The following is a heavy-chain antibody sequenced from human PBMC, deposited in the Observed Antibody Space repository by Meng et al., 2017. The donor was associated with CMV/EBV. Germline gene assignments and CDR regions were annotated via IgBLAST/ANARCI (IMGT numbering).Heavy chain of an antibody. J-gene: IGHJ4*02. CDR3: AKDMSSGGDYEGVDY. D-gene: IGHD4-17*01. CDR1: GFTFDDYA. V-gene: IGHV3-9*03. CDR2: ISWNSGSI. Sequence: SLKISCAASGFTFDDYAMHWVRQAPGKGLEWVSGISWNSGSIGYADSVKGRFTISRDNAKNSLYLQMNSLRAEDMALYYCAKDMSSGGDYEGVDYWGQGTLVTVSS.